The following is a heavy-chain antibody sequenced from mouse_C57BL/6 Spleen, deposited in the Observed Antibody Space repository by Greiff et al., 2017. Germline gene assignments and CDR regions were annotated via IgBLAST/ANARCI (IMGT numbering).Heavy chain of an antibody. CDR3: ARSIYYGYDVYAMDY. CDR2: IYWDDDK. D-gene: IGHD2-2*01. Sequence: QVTLQVSGPGILQSSQTLSLTCSFSGFSLSTSGMGVSWIRQPSGKGLEWLAHIYWDDDKRYNPSLKSRLTISKDTSRNQVFLKITGVDTADTATYDCARSIYYGYDVYAMDYWGQGTSVTVSS. CDR1: GFSLSTSGMG. J-gene: IGHJ4*01. V-gene: IGHV8-12*01.